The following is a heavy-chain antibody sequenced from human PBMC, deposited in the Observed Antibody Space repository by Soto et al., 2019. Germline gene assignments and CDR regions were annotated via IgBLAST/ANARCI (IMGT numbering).Heavy chain of an antibody. Sequence: SETLSLTCTVSGGSITSGGYYWSWIRQHPGKGLEWIGYIYYSGFTYYNPSLKSRVTISVDTSKNQFSLKLSSVTAEDTAVYYCASLKGGNSRALDIWGQGTMVTVSS. D-gene: IGHD1-26*01. CDR3: ASLKGGNSRALDI. J-gene: IGHJ3*02. V-gene: IGHV4-31*03. CDR2: IYYSGFT. CDR1: GGSITSGGYY.